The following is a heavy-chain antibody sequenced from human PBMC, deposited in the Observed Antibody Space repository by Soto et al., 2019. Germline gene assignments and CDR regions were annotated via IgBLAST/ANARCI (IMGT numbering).Heavy chain of an antibody. CDR1: GFTFTRYS. CDR3: ARESEGLTSNFEY. CDR2: ISSTTNYI. J-gene: IGHJ4*02. Sequence: KPGGSLRLSCAASGFTFTRYSMNWVRQAPGKGLEWVSSISSTTNYIYYGDSMKGRFTISRDNAKNSLYLQMNSLRAEDTAVYYCARESEGLTSNFEYWGEGALVTVSS. V-gene: IGHV3-21*06.